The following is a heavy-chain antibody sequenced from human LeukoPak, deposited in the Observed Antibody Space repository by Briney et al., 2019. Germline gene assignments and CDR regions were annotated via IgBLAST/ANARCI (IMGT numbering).Heavy chain of an antibody. CDR1: GFSLNTSGVC. D-gene: IGHD2-15*01. Sequence: EFGPTLVKPTQTLTLTCTFSGFSLNTSGVCVTWIRQPPGKALQWLARFDWDGETFYSTSLKTRLTISKGTSKNQVVLTMTNMDPLDTATYYCARTGLEVGGHVYYYYMDVWGKGTTVTVSS. J-gene: IGHJ6*03. V-gene: IGHV2-70*17. CDR2: FDWDGET. CDR3: ARTGLEVGGHVYYYYMDV.